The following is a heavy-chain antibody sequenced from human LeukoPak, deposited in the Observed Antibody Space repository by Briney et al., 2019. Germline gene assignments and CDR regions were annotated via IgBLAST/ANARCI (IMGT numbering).Heavy chain of an antibody. D-gene: IGHD2-2*01. V-gene: IGHV1-8*01. Sequence: ASVKVSCKASGYTFTSYDINWVRQATGQGLEWMGWINPNSGNTGYAQKFQGRVTMTRNTSISTAYMELSSLRSEDTAVYYCASASPSSNEGYYYYGMDVWGQGTTVTVSS. CDR3: ASASPSSNEGYYYYGMDV. CDR2: INPNSGNT. CDR1: GYTFTSYD. J-gene: IGHJ6*02.